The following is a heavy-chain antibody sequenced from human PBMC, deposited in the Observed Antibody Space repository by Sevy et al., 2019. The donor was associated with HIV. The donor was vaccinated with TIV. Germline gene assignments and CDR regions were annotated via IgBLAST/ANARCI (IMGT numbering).Heavy chain of an antibody. V-gene: IGHV3-7*03. CDR3: ARYYVWGSYRIDY. CDR1: GFTFSSYW. CDR2: IKQDGSEK. Sequence: GGSLRLSCAASGFTFSSYWMSWVRQAPGKGLEWVANIKQDGSEKYYVDSVKGRFTISRDNAKNSLYLQMNSLRAEDTAVYYFARYYVWGSYRIDYWGQGTLVTVSS. J-gene: IGHJ4*02. D-gene: IGHD3-16*02.